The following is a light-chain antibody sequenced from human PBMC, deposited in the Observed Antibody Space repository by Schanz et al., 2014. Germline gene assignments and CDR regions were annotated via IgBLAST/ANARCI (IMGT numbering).Light chain of an antibody. CDR2: WAS. CDR3: QQYYGVPLT. Sequence: DIVMTQSPDSLPVSLGERATINCKSSQRVLYTSDSKNYLAWYQHKPGQPPKLLISWASTRESAVPDRFSGSGSRTVFTHTLSSLRAHDAAVYYYQQYYGVPLTFGGGSKVEI. V-gene: IGKV4-1*01. J-gene: IGKJ4*01. CDR1: QRVLYTSDSKNY.